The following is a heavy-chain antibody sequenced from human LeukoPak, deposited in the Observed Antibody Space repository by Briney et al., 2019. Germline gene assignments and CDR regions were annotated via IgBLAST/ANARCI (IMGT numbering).Heavy chain of an antibody. V-gene: IGHV4-31*03. Sequence: SETLSLTCTVSGGSISSGGYYWSWIRQHPGKGLEWIGYIYYSGSTYYNPSLKSRVTISVDTSKNRFSLKLSSVTAADTAVYYCARGRPYSGGYHLDYWGQGTLVTVSA. CDR1: GGSISSGGYY. CDR2: IYYSGST. J-gene: IGHJ4*02. D-gene: IGHD1-26*01. CDR3: ARGRPYSGGYHLDY.